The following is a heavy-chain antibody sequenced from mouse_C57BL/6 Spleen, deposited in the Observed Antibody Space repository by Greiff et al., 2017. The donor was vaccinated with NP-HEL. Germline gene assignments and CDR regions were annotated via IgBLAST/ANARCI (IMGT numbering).Heavy chain of an antibody. Sequence: EVKLMESGGGLVKPGGSLKLSCAASGFTFSDYGMHWVRQAPEKGLEWVAYISSGSSTIYYADTVKGRFTISRDNAKNTLFLQMTSLRSEDTAMYYCARGSTMVTTRAWFAYGGQGTLVTVSA. CDR2: ISSGSSTI. CDR1: GFTFSDYG. D-gene: IGHD2-2*01. V-gene: IGHV5-17*01. J-gene: IGHJ3*01. CDR3: ARGSTMVTTRAWFAY.